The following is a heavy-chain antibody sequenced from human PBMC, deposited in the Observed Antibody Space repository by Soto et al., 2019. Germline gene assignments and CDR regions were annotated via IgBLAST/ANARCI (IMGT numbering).Heavy chain of an antibody. V-gene: IGHV4-34*01. J-gene: IGHJ6*02. Sequence: QVQLQQWGAGLLKPSETLSLTCAVYGGSFSGYYWSWIRQPPGKGLEWIGEINHSGSTNYNPSLKSRVTISVYTSKNQFSLKLSSVTAADTAVYYCARAGVLWFGELLYYYGMDVWGQGITVTVSS. CDR1: GGSFSGYY. CDR3: ARAGVLWFGELLYYYGMDV. D-gene: IGHD3-10*01. CDR2: INHSGST.